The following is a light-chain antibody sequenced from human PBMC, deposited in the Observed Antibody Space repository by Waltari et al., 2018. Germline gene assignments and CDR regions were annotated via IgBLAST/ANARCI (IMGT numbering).Light chain of an antibody. CDR2: DAS. CDR3: QQCNNSPPT. J-gene: IGKJ1*01. CDR1: QSVSSQ. Sequence: DIVLTQSPATLSLSRGEGPTLSCRASQSVSSQLVWYQQKRGQAPRLLIYDASNRATGIPARFSGSGSGTDFTLTISSLEPEDFAVYYCQQCNNSPPTFGQGTKVEIK. V-gene: IGKV3-11*01.